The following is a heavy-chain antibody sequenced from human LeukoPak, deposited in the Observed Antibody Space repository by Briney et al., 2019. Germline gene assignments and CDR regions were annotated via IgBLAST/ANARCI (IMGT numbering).Heavy chain of an antibody. CDR2: IYHSGST. CDR1: GYSISSGYY. V-gene: IGHV4-38-2*02. CDR3: ARDLRGGSYLDY. D-gene: IGHD3-16*01. Sequence: SETLSLTCTVSGYSISSGYYWGWIRQPPGKGLEWIGSIYHSGSTYYNPSLKSRVTISVDTSKNQFSLKLSSVTAADTAVYYCARDLRGGSYLDYWGQGTLVTVSS. J-gene: IGHJ4*02.